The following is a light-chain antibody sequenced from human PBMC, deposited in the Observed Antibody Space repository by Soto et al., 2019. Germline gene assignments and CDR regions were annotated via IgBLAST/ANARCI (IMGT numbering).Light chain of an antibody. Sequence: EIVLTQSPATLSLSPGERATLSCRASQSVSSYLAWYQQKRGQAPRLLIYDASNRATGIPARFSGSGSGTYFTLTISSLEPEDFAVYYCRQRSNWPLTFGGGTKVEIK. J-gene: IGKJ4*01. CDR3: RQRSNWPLT. CDR1: QSVSSY. CDR2: DAS. V-gene: IGKV3-11*01.